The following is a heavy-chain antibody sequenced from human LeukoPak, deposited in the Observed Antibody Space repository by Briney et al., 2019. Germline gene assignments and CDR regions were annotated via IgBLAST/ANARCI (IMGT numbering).Heavy chain of an antibody. Sequence: GASVKVSCKASGYTFTGYYMHWVRQAPGQGLEWMGRINPNSRGTNYAQKFQGRVTMTRDTSISTAYMELSRLRSDDTAVYYCASSPRGYCSGRSCYSLDYWGQGTMVTVSS. CDR3: ASSPRGYCSGRSCYSLDY. CDR2: INPNSRGT. V-gene: IGHV1-2*06. J-gene: IGHJ4*02. D-gene: IGHD2-15*01. CDR1: GYTFTGYY.